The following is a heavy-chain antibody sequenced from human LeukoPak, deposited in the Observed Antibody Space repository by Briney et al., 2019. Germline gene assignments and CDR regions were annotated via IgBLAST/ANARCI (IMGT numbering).Heavy chain of an antibody. V-gene: IGHV3-30-3*01. D-gene: IGHD6-6*01. CDR3: ARLTQLARGRY. J-gene: IGHJ4*02. CDR1: GFTFSSYA. Sequence: GRSLRLSCAASGFTFSSYAMHWVRQAPGKGLEWVAVISYDGSNKYYADSVKGRFTISRDNSKNMLYLQMSSLRAEDTAVYYCARLTQLARGRYWGQGTLVTVSS. CDR2: ISYDGSNK.